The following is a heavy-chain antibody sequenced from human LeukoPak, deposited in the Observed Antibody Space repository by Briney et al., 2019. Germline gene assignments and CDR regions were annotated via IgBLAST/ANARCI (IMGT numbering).Heavy chain of an antibody. J-gene: IGHJ4*02. CDR3: ARHRRIVGGLDY. Sequence: SSETLSLTCTVSGGSISRDYWSWIRQPPGKGLEWIGHIYYSGSTKYNPSLESRVTISVDTSKNQFSLRLSSVTAADMAVYYCARHRRIVGGLDYWGQGSLVTVSS. CDR1: GGSISRDY. D-gene: IGHD1-26*01. V-gene: IGHV4-59*01. CDR2: IYYSGST.